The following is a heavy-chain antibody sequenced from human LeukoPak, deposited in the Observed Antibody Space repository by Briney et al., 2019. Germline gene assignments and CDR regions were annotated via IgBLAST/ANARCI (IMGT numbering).Heavy chain of an antibody. V-gene: IGHV3-9*03. CDR3: AKGGERYYYYYYMDV. J-gene: IGHJ6*03. D-gene: IGHD1-1*01. CDR1: GFTFDDYA. Sequence: GGSLRLSCAASGFTFDDYAMHWVRQAPGKGLEWVSGISWNSGSIDYADSVEGQFTISRDNAKNSMYLQMNSLRAEDMALYYCAKGGERYYYYYYMDVWGKGTTVTVSS. CDR2: ISWNSGSI.